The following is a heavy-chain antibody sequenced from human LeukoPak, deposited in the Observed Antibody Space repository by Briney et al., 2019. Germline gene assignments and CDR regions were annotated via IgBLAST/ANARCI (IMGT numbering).Heavy chain of an antibody. D-gene: IGHD3-16*01. V-gene: IGHV3-23*01. CDR1: GFTFSSYA. Sequence: GGSLRLSCAASGFTFSSYAMSWVRQAPGKGLEWVSGIIDSGESTYYANFAKGRFTISRDNSNNTLYLQMNSQRAEDTAVYYCAKLGGQELHNYYVAVCGKGTTVAVSS. J-gene: IGHJ6*03. CDR2: IIDSGEST. CDR3: AKLGGQELHNYYVAV.